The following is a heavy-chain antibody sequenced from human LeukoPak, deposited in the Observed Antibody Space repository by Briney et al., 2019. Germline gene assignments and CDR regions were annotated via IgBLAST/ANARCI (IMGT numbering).Heavy chain of an antibody. V-gene: IGHV4-59*01. D-gene: IGHD3-3*01. Sequence: SETLSLTCTVSGGSISSYYWSRIRQPPGKGLEWIGYIYYSGSTNYNPSLKSRVTISVDTSKNQFSLKLSSVTAADTAVYYCAAMHDFWSGYYDYWGQGTLVTVSS. CDR3: AAMHDFWSGYYDY. CDR1: GGSISSYY. CDR2: IYYSGST. J-gene: IGHJ4*02.